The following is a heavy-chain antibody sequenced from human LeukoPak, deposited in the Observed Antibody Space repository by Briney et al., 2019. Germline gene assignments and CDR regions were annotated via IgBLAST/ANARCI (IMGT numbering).Heavy chain of an antibody. V-gene: IGHV1-18*01. Sequence: ASVKVSCKASGYTFTSYDINWVRQAPGQGLEWMGWISAYNGNTNYAQKLQGRVTMTTDTSTSTAYMELSSLRSEDTAVYYCARAGTHYDSSGYYYPPAEYFQHWGQGTLVTVSS. D-gene: IGHD3-22*01. J-gene: IGHJ1*01. CDR3: ARAGTHYDSSGYYYPPAEYFQH. CDR1: GYTFTSYD. CDR2: ISAYNGNT.